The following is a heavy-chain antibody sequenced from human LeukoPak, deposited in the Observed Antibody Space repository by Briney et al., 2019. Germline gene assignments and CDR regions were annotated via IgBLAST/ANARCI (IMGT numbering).Heavy chain of an antibody. V-gene: IGHV1-2*02. CDR3: ARSTMIVIIDY. Sequence: ASVKVSCKVSGYTLTELSMHWVRQAPGQGLEWMGWINPNSGGTNYAQKFQGRVTMTRDTSISTAYMELSRLRSDDTAVYYCARSTMIVIIDYWGQGTLVTVSS. CDR1: GYTLTELS. J-gene: IGHJ4*02. D-gene: IGHD3-22*01. CDR2: INPNSGGT.